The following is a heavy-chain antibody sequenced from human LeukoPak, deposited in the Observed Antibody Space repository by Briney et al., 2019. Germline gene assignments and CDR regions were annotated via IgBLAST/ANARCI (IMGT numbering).Heavy chain of an antibody. CDR1: GGSISSSSYY. CDR3: ARKRITMVRVNYYYGMDV. J-gene: IGHJ6*02. CDR2: IYYSGST. Sequence: SETLSLTCTVSGGSISSSSYYWGWIRQPPGKGLEWIGSIYYSGSTYYNPSLKSRVTISVDTSKNQFSLKLSSVTAADTAVYYCARKRITMVRVNYYYGMDVWGQGTTVTVSS. V-gene: IGHV4-39*01. D-gene: IGHD3-10*01.